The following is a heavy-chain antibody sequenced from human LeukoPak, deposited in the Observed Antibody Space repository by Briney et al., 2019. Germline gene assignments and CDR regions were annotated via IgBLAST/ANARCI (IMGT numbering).Heavy chain of an antibody. CDR2: INTNTGNP. J-gene: IGHJ4*02. D-gene: IGHD6-19*01. Sequence: ASVKVSCKASGYTFTNYGMNWVRQAPGQGLEWMGWINTNTGNPTYAQGFTGRFVFSLDTSVSTAYLQITSLQAEDTAVYFCARVDSSGWLPVDCWGQGTLVTVSS. CDR3: ARVDSSGWLPVDC. V-gene: IGHV7-4-1*02. CDR1: GYTFTNYG.